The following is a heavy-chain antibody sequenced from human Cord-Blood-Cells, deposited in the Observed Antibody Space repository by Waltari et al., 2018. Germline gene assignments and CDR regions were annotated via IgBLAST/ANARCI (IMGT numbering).Heavy chain of an antibody. V-gene: IGHV1-24*01. J-gene: IGHJ4*02. CDR3: ATGNNWNFDY. Sequence: QVQLVQSGTEVTKHGASVKVSCTVSGYTLTELSMHSVRQAPGKGLEWMGGFDPEDGETIYAQKFQDRVTMTEDTSTDTAYMELSSLRSEDTAVYDCATGNNWNFDYWGQGTLVTVSS. D-gene: IGHD1-20*01. CDR1: GYTLTELS. CDR2: FDPEDGET.